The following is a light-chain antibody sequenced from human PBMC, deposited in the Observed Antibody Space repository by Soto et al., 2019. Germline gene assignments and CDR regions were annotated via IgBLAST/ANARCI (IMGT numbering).Light chain of an antibody. CDR1: QSISSW. CDR2: KAS. CDR3: QQYDLYPWT. Sequence: EIQMTQSPSTLSASVGDRVTITCRASQSISSWLAWYQQKQGKAPKLLIYKASTLESGVPSRFSGSGSGTEFTLTISSLQSDDFATYYCQQYDLYPWTFGQGTKVEI. J-gene: IGKJ1*01. V-gene: IGKV1-5*03.